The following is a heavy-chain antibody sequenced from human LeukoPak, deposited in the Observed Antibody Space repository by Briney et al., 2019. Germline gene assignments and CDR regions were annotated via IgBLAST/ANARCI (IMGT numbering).Heavy chain of an antibody. CDR2: ISSSSSTI. D-gene: IGHD3-22*01. J-gene: IGHJ4*02. CDR1: GFTFRSYS. CDR3: TKDDGYYDSSGSFLFDS. Sequence: GGSLRLSCAASGFTFRSYSMNWVRQAPGKGLEWVSYISSSSSTIYYADSVKGRFTISRDNSKNTLYLQMSSLRAEDTAVYYCTKDDGYYDSSGSFLFDSWGQGTLVTVSS. V-gene: IGHV3-48*01.